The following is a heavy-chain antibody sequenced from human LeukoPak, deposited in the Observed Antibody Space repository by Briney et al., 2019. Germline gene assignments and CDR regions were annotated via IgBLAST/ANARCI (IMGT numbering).Heavy chain of an antibody. CDR3: ARDLQCGGDCHYDAFDM. CDR1: GFSFSSYA. V-gene: IGHV3-23*01. CDR2: MSSSDDGR. D-gene: IGHD2-21*02. J-gene: IGHJ3*02. Sequence: GGSLRLSCATSGFSFSSYAMSWVRQAPGKGLEWVSAMSSSDDGRYYAASVRGRFTISRDTSRSTLYLQMNSLRAEDTAVYYCARDLQCGGDCHYDAFDMWGQGTVGTVSS.